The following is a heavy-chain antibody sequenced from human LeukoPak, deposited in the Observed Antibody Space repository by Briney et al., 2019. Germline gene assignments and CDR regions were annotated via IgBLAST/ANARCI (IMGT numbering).Heavy chain of an antibody. V-gene: IGHV4-38-2*02. Sequence: ASETLSLTCTVSGYSISSGYYWGWIRQPPGKGLEWIGSIYHSGGTNYIPSLKGRVTISIDTSKNQFSLKLSSVTAADSAVYYCARLTRLSTSPDRYYLDYWGQGTLVTVSS. CDR1: GYSISSGYY. CDR2: IYHSGGT. J-gene: IGHJ4*02. CDR3: ARLTRLSTSPDRYYLDY. D-gene: IGHD6-6*01.